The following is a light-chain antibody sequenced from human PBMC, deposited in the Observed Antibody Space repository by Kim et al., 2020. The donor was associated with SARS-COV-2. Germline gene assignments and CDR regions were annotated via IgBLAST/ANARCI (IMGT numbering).Light chain of an antibody. CDR1: QGISSY. V-gene: IGKV1-9*01. J-gene: IGKJ1*01. CDR3: QQLNSYPRT. Sequence: DIQLTQSPSFLSASVGDSVTITCRASQGISSYLAWYQQKPGKAPKLLIYAASTLQRGVPSRFSGSGSGTEFTLTISSLQPEDFATYYCQQLNSYPRTFGQGTKVDIK. CDR2: AAS.